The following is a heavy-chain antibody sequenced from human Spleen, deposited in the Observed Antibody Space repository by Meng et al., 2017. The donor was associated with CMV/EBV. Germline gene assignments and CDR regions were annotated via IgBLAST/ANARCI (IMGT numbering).Heavy chain of an antibody. J-gene: IGHJ4*02. Sequence: GESLKISCAASGFTFSSYGMHWVRQAPGKGLEWVAVIWYDGSNKYYADSVKGRFTISRDNSKNTLYLQMNSLRAEDTAVYYCTRQVGAPHSWGQGTLVTVSS. CDR1: GFTFSSYG. D-gene: IGHD1-26*01. V-gene: IGHV3-33*01. CDR2: IWYDGSNK. CDR3: TRQVGAPHS.